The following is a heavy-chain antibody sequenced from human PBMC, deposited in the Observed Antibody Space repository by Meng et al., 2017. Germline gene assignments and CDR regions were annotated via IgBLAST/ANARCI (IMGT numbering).Heavy chain of an antibody. D-gene: IGHD3-10*01. CDR3: AKDSYSGSGSYTWGTFDI. Sequence: ETLSLTCAVSGYSISSGYYWGWIRQPPGKGLEWVSGISGNGGGTFYADSVKGRFSLSRDNSKNTLYLQMSSLRAEDTAVYYCAKDSYSGSGSYTWGTFDIWGQGSMVTVSS. CDR1: GYSISSGYY. CDR2: ISGNGGGT. V-gene: IGHV3-23*01. J-gene: IGHJ3*02.